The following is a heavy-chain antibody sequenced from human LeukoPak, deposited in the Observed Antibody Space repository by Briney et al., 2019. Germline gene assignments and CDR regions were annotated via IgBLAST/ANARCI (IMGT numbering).Heavy chain of an antibody. V-gene: IGHV1-8*01. J-gene: IGHJ4*02. CDR3: ATSGGYDILTGYYLNVDY. D-gene: IGHD3-9*01. CDR2: MNPNRGDT. Sequence: ASVKVSCKASGYTFTSYDIHWVRQATGQGLEWMGRMNPNRGDTDYAQKFQGRVTMTRDTSISTAYMELSSLRSEDTAVYYCATSGGYDILTGYYLNVDYWGQGTLVTVSS. CDR1: GYTFTSYD.